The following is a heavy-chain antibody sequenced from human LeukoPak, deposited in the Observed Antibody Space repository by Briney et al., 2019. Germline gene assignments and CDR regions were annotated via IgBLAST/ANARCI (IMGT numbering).Heavy chain of an antibody. J-gene: IGHJ4*02. CDR2: MSVVTDRT. Sequence: GGSLRLSCSASGFNFRNYAMRWVRQAPGKGLEYVSAMSVVTDRTFYADSVMGRFTISRDNSANTLYLQMSSLRPEDTAVYYCAKPARGSGIQDGFDSWGQGTLVTVSS. V-gene: IGHV3-64D*06. CDR1: GFNFRNYA. D-gene: IGHD3-10*01. CDR3: AKPARGSGIQDGFDS.